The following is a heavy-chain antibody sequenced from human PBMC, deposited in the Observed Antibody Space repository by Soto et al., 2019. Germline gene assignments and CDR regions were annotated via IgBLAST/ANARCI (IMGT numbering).Heavy chain of an antibody. CDR3: ARERVSRDGPIDS. D-gene: IGHD2-2*01. CDR1: GGSISSGGYY. V-gene: IGHV4-31*03. Sequence: SETLSLTCTVSGGSISSGGYYWSWIRQHPGKGLEWIGYIYYSGSTYYNPSLKSRVTISVDTSKNQFSLKLSAVTAADTAVYYCARERVSRDGPIDSWGQGTLVTVSS. J-gene: IGHJ4*02. CDR2: IYYSGST.